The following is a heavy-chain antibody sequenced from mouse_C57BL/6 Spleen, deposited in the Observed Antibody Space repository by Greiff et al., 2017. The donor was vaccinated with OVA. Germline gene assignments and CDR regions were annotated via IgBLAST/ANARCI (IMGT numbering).Heavy chain of an antibody. J-gene: IGHJ4*01. V-gene: IGHV5-17*01. CDR1: GFTFSDYG. Sequence: DVKLVESGGGLVKPGGSLKLSCAASGFTFSDYGIPLVRPAPEMGLEWVAYISSGSSTIYYADTVKGRFTISRDNAKNTLFLQMTSLRSEDTAMYYCAKGLRRDAMDYWGQGTSVTVSS. D-gene: IGHD2-4*01. CDR2: ISSGSSTI. CDR3: AKGLRRDAMDY.